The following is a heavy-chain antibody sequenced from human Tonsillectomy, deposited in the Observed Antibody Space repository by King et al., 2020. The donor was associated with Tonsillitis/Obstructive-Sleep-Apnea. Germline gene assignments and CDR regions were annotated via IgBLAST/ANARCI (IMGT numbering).Heavy chain of an antibody. CDR2: ISSSSSTI. CDR1: GFTFSSYS. Sequence: VQLVESGGGLVQPGGSLRLSCAASGFTFSSYSMNWVRQAPGKGLEWVSYISSSSSTIYYADSVKGRSTISRDNAKNSLYLQMNSLRDEDTAVYYCARDHHNLISVYFDYWGQGTLVTVSS. J-gene: IGHJ4*02. D-gene: IGHD1-20*01. V-gene: IGHV3-48*02. CDR3: ARDHHNLISVYFDY.